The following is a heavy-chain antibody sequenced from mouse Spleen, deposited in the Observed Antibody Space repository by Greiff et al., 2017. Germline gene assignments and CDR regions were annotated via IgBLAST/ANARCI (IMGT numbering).Heavy chain of an antibody. CDR3: ARSLYYSNPPWFAY. V-gene: IGHV1-14*01. D-gene: IGHD2-5*01. J-gene: IGHJ3*01. CDR2: INPYNDGT. CDR1: GYTFTSYV. Sequence: EVQLQQSGPELVKPGASVKMSCKASGYTFTSYVMHWVKQKPGQGLEWIGYINPYNDGTKYNEKFKGKATLTSDKSSSTAYMELSSLTSEDSAVYYCARSLYYSNPPWFAYWGQGTLVTVSA.